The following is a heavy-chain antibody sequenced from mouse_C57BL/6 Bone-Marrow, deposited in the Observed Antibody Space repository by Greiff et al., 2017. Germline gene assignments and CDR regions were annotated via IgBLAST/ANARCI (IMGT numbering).Heavy chain of an antibody. D-gene: IGHD1-1*01. Sequence: QVQLQQSGAELVRPGASVKLSCKASGYTFTDYYINWVKQRPGQGLEWIARIYPGSGNTYYNEKFKGKATLTVEKSSSTAYMQLSSLTSEDSAVYFCATTVVAYYFDYWGQGTTLTVSS. J-gene: IGHJ2*01. CDR1: GYTFTDYY. CDR3: ATTVVAYYFDY. CDR2: IYPGSGNT. V-gene: IGHV1-76*01.